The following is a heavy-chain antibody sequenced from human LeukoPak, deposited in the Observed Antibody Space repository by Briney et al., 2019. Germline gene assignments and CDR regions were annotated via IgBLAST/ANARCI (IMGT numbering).Heavy chain of an antibody. J-gene: IGHJ4*02. V-gene: IGHV3-23*01. CDR3: AKDRRGYSYGFPIGY. CDR2: ISGSGGST. Sequence: GGSLRLSCAASGFTFSSYAMSWVRQAPGKGLEWVSAISGSGGSTYYADSVKGRFTISRDNSKNMLYLQMNSLRAEDTAVYYCAKDRRGYSYGFPIGYWGQGTLVTVSS. D-gene: IGHD5-18*01. CDR1: GFTFSSYA.